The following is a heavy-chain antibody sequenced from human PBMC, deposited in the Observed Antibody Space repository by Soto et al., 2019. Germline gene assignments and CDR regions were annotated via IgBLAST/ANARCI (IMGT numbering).Heavy chain of an antibody. J-gene: IGHJ4*02. CDR3: ARNGYYYDSSGYYPQGIGDY. D-gene: IGHD3-22*01. CDR1: GDTFSSYA. Sequence: VQVSCQAYGDTFSSYAIRWVRQTSVQGREWMGGIIPIFGTANYAQKFQGSVTITADESTSTAYMELSSLRSEDTAVYYCARNGYYYDSSGYYPQGIGDYWGQGTLVTV. V-gene: IGHV1-69*13. CDR2: IIPIFGTA.